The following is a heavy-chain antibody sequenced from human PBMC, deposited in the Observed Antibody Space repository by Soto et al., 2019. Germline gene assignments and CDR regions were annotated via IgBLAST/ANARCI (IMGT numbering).Heavy chain of an antibody. D-gene: IGHD1-26*01. CDR1: GFTFSSYA. J-gene: IGHJ4*02. CDR3: ARDSEVGATGFDY. V-gene: IGHV3-30-3*01. Sequence: PGGSLRLSCAASGFTFSSYAMHWVRQAPGKGLEWVAVISYDGSNKYYADSVKGRFTISRYNSRNTLYLQMNSLRAEDTAVYYCARDSEVGATGFDYWGQGTLVTVSS. CDR2: ISYDGSNK.